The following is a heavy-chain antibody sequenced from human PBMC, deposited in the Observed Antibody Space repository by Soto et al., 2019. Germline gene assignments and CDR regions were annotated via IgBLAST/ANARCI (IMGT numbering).Heavy chain of an antibody. CDR1: GFTFSSYS. CDR3: AIDRSYYYYGMDV. V-gene: IGHV3-21*01. D-gene: IGHD3-16*02. CDR2: ISSSSYI. Sequence: GGSLRLSCAASGFTFSSYSMNWVRQAPGKGLEWVSSISSSSYIYYADSVKGRFTISRDNAKNSLYLQMNSLRAEDTAVYYCAIDRSYYYYGMDVWGQGTTVTVSS. J-gene: IGHJ6*02.